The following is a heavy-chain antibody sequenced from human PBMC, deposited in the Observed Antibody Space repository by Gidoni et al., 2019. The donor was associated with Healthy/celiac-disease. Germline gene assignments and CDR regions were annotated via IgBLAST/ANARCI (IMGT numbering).Heavy chain of an antibody. CDR1: GFSLSNARMG. V-gene: IGHV2-26*01. Sequence: QVTLKESGPVLVKPTETLTLTCTVSGFSLSNARMGVSWIRQPPGKALEWLAHIFSNDEKSYSTSLKCRLTISKDTSKSQVVLTMTNMGPVDTATYYCARAPYYDPALDIWGQGTMVTVSS. D-gene: IGHD3-22*01. CDR2: IFSNDEK. J-gene: IGHJ3*02. CDR3: ARAPYYDPALDI.